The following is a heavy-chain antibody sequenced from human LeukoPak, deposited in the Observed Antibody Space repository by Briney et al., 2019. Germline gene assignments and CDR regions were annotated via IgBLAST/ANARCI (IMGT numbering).Heavy chain of an antibody. V-gene: IGHV1-8*01. CDR2: MNPNRGNT. J-gene: IGHJ4*02. CDR1: GYTFTSYY. CDR3: ARGVAAAGADY. Sequence: ASVKVSCKASGYTFTSYYINWVRQAPGQGLEWMGGMNPNRGNTGYAQKFQGRVTMTRTTSISTAYMELSSLRSEDTAVYYCARGVAAAGADYWGQGTLVTVSS. D-gene: IGHD6-13*01.